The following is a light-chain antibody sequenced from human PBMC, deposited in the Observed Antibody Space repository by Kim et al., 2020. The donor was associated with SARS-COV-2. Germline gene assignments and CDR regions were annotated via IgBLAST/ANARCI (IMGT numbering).Light chain of an antibody. J-gene: IGLJ2*01. Sequence: QPVLTQPPSASASLGASVTLTCTLSSGYSNYKVDWYQQRPGKGPRFVMRVGTGGIVGSKGDGIPDRFSVLVSGLNRYLTIKNIQEEDESDYHCGADHGSGSNFLVVFGGGAQLTVL. V-gene: IGLV9-49*01. CDR1: SGYSNYK. CDR2: VGTGGIVG. CDR3: GADHGSGSNFLVV.